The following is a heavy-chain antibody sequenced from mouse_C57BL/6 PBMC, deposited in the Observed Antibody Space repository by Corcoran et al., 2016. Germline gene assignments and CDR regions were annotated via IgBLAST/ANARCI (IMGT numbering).Heavy chain of an antibody. CDR2: INTYSGVP. V-gene: IGHV9-3*01. CDR1: GYTFTTYG. J-gene: IGHJ3*01. CDR3: ARWATAQATAWFAY. Sequence: QIQLVLSGTELKKPGETVRISCKASGYTFTTYGMSWVKQAPGTGLKWMGWINTYSGVPTYADDFKGRFAFSLETSASTAYLQINNLKNEDTATYFCARWATAQATAWFAYWGQATLVTVSA. D-gene: IGHD3-2*02.